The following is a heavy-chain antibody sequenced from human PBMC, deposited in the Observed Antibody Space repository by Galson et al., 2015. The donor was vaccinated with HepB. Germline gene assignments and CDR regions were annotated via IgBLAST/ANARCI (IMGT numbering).Heavy chain of an antibody. CDR1: GFSLSTTGMN. CDR3: TQRRYYYDQS. J-gene: IGHJ4*02. D-gene: IGHD3-22*01. Sequence: PALVKPTQTLTLTCTFSGFSLSTTGMNVGWIRQPPGKALEWLALLYWDDDKRYSPSLKNRLTITKDTSKKQVILTMTDMDPVDTATYFCTQRRYYYDQSWGQGTLVTVSS. V-gene: IGHV2-5*02. CDR2: LYWDDDK.